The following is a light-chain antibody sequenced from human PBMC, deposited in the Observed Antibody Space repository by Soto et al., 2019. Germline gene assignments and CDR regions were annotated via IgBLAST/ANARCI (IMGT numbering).Light chain of an antibody. Sequence: EIVVTQSPATVPVSPGERVTLSCRASQSVSIDLAWYQQKPGQAPRLLIYGASTRATDIPATFTGSGSGTEFTLTISSLQSGDAAVYYCQQYYEWPRGTFAQGTKVDIK. V-gene: IGKV3-15*01. CDR2: GAS. CDR1: QSVSID. CDR3: QQYYEWPRGT. J-gene: IGKJ1*01.